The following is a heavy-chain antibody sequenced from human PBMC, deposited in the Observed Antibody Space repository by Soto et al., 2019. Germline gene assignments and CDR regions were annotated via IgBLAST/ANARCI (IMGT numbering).Heavy chain of an antibody. CDR2: ISSSSSYI. Sequence: EVQLVESGGGLVKPGGSLRLSCAASGFTFSSYSMNWVRQAPGKGLEWVSSISSSSSYIYYADSVKGRFTISRDNAKNSLYLQMNSLRAEDTAVYYCARDGSGFWSGYLIYYYYYGMDVWGQGTTVTVSS. CDR3: ARDGSGFWSGYLIYYYYYGMDV. J-gene: IGHJ6*02. V-gene: IGHV3-21*01. CDR1: GFTFSSYS. D-gene: IGHD3-3*01.